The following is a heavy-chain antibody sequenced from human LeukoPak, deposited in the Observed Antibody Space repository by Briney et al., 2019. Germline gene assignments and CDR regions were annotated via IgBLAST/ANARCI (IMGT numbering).Heavy chain of an antibody. V-gene: IGHV4-4*07. D-gene: IGHD5-24*01. CDR2: IYTSGST. Sequence: SETLSLTRTVSGGSISSYYWSWIRQPAGKGLEWIGRIYTSGSTNYNPSLKSRVTMSVDTSKNQFSLKLSSVTAADTAVYYCARVGDGYNSGYYFDYWGQGTLVTVSS. J-gene: IGHJ4*02. CDR3: ARVGDGYNSGYYFDY. CDR1: GGSISSYY.